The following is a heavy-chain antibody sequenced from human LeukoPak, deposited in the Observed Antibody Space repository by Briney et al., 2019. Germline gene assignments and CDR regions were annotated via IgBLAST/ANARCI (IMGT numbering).Heavy chain of an antibody. J-gene: IGHJ4*02. CDR3: ARRGYHDYSGFDY. CDR2: ISSSSSDI. D-gene: IGHD1-26*01. CDR1: GFTFSSYS. V-gene: IGHV3-21*01. Sequence: RGSLRLSCAASGFTFSSYSMNWVRQAPGRGLEWVSSISSSSSDIYYADSVKGRFTISRDNAKNSLYLQMKSLRAEDTAVYYCARRGYHDYSGFDYWGQGTLVTVSS.